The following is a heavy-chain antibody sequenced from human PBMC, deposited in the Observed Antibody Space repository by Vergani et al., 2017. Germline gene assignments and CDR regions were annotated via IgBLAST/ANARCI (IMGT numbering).Heavy chain of an antibody. Sequence: QVQLRESGPGLVKPSQTLSLTCTVSGDSISNGDFYWSWIRQPPGKGLEWLGCVFYTGSTVYNPSLESRLTMSIDTPRNQFSLNLKSVTAADTAVYYCAREIARGYSGDDLFDDWGQGTLLTVSS. V-gene: IGHV4-30-4*01. CDR3: AREIARGYSGDDLFDD. CDR1: GDSISNGDFY. CDR2: VFYTGST. J-gene: IGHJ4*02. D-gene: IGHD5-12*01.